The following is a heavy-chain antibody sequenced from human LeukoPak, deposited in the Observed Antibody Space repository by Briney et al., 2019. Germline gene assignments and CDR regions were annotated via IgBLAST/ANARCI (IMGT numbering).Heavy chain of an antibody. CDR1: GGSISSFY. CDR2: IYYIGST. J-gene: IGHJ3*02. CDR3: ARGWYTSNWYQAFDI. Sequence: PSETLSLTCTVSGGSISSFYWSWIRQPPGRGLEWIGYIYYIGSTNYNPSLKSRVTMSVDTSKNQFSLKLSSVTAADTAVYFCARGWYTSNWYQAFDIWGQGTMVTVSS. V-gene: IGHV4-59*01. D-gene: IGHD6-13*01.